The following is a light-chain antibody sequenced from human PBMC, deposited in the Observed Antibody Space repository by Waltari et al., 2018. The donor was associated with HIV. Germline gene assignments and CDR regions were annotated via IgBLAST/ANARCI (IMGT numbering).Light chain of an antibody. Sequence: DIVMTQSPATLSVSPGKRATLSCRASLSVSSNVAWYHQKPGHAPRLRIYGASTRATGIPSRCSGSGSGTECTLTISSLQSEDLAVYYCQQYNNWPPITFGQGTRLEIK. CDR2: GAS. V-gene: IGKV3-15*01. J-gene: IGKJ5*01. CDR3: QQYNNWPPIT. CDR1: LSVSSN.